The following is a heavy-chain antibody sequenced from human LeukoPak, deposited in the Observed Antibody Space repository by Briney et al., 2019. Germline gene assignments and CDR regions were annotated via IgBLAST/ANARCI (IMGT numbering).Heavy chain of an antibody. CDR3: ARAYGSGSWYFDY. CDR2: IYHSGST. CDR1: GGSISSSNW. J-gene: IGHJ4*02. Sequence: SETLSLTCAVPGGSISSSNWWSWVRQPPGKGLEWIGEIYHSGSTNYNPSLKSRVTISVDKSKNQFSLKLSSVTAADTAVYYCARAYGSGSWYFDYWGQGTLVTVSS. V-gene: IGHV4-4*02. D-gene: IGHD3-10*01.